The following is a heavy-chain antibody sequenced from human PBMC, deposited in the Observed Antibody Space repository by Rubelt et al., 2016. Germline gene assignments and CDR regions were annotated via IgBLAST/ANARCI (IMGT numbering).Heavy chain of an antibody. CDR3: AKELCSGGNCYLGY. J-gene: IGHJ4*02. V-gene: IGHV4-39*06. CDR2: INYSGST. Sequence: LQLQESGPGLVKPSETLSLTCSVSGGSIRSSFYYWGWIRQPPGKGLEWIGSINYSGSTYYSPSLKNRVTISVDTSKNQFHRKRTSVTAADTAVYYCAKELCSGGNCYLGYWGQGTRVTVSS. CDR1: GGSIRSSFYY. D-gene: IGHD2-15*01.